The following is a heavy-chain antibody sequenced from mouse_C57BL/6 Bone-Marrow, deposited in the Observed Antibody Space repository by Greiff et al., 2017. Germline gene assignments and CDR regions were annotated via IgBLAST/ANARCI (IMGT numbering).Heavy chain of an antibody. CDR2: IHPSSGYT. V-gene: IGHV1-7*01. J-gene: IGHJ3*01. CDR3: ARGGIRSWFAY. CDR1: GYTFTSYW. Sequence: VQLQQSGAELAKPGASVKLSCKASGYTFTSYWMHWVKQRPGQGLEWIGYIHPSSGYTKYNQKFKDKATLTADKSSSTAYMQLSSLTDEDSAVXYCARGGIRSWFAYWGQGTLVTVSA.